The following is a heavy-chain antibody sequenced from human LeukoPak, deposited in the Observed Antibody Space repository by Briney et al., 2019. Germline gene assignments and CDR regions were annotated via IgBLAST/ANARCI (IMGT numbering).Heavy chain of an antibody. D-gene: IGHD1-14*01. CDR1: GFTFSSYG. CDR3: AKVFVLMRGTPENWFDP. J-gene: IGHJ5*02. CDR2: ISYDGSNK. V-gene: IGHV3-30*18. Sequence: GGSLRLSCAASGFTFSSYGMHWVRQAPGKGLEWVAVISYDGSNKYYADSVRGRFTISRDNSKNTLYLQMDSLRVEDTALYFCAKVFVLMRGTPENWFDPWGQGTLVTVSS.